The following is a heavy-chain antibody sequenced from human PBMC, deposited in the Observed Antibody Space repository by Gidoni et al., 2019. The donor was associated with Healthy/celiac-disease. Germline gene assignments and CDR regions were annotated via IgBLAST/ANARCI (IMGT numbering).Heavy chain of an antibody. J-gene: IGHJ6*02. CDR2: IFPIFGTA. Sequence: QVQLVQSGAEVKKPGSSVKVSCKASGGTFSSYAISWVRQAPGQGLEWMGGIFPIFGTANYAQKFQGRVTITADESTSTAYMELSSLRSEDTAVYYCASYTITTRYYYYGMDVWGQGTTVTVSS. CDR3: ASYTITTRYYYYGMDV. D-gene: IGHD5-12*01. V-gene: IGHV1-69*01. CDR1: GGTFSSYA.